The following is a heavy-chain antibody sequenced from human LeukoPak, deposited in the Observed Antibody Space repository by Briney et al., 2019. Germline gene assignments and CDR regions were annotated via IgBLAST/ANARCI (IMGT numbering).Heavy chain of an antibody. J-gene: IGHJ5*02. CDR3: ARREVSGWFDP. CDR2: ICYGGST. Sequence: SETLSLTCTVSGVSISSYCWSWIRQPPGKGLEWIGYICYGGSTKYNPSLRSRVTFSVDTSKNQFSLKVRSVTAADTAVYYCARREVSGWFDPWGQGTLVTVSS. V-gene: IGHV4-59*08. CDR1: GVSISSYC.